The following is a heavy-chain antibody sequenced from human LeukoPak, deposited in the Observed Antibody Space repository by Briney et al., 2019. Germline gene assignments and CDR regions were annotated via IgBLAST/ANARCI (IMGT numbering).Heavy chain of an antibody. CDR3: ARDKGDYYYYYMDV. CDR2: ISGSGGST. D-gene: IGHD3-10*01. J-gene: IGHJ6*03. V-gene: IGHV3-23*01. CDR1: GFTFSSYA. Sequence: GGSLRLSCAASGFTFSSYAMSWVRQAPGKGLEWVSAISGSGGSTYYADSVKGRFTISRDNSKNTLYLQMNTLRAEDTAVYYCARDKGDYYYYYMDVWGKGTTVTVSS.